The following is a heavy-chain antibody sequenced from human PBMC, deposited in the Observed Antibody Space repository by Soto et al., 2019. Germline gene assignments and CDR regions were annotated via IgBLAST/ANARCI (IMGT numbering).Heavy chain of an antibody. J-gene: IGHJ5*02. D-gene: IGHD3-10*01. Sequence: GESLKISCKGSGYSFTSYWISWVRQMPGKGLEWMGRIDPSDSYTNYSPSFQGHVTISADKYISTAYLQWSSLKASDTAMYYCARAGFGARNWFDPWGQGTLVTVSS. CDR3: ARAGFGARNWFDP. CDR2: IDPSDSYT. V-gene: IGHV5-10-1*01. CDR1: GYSFTSYW.